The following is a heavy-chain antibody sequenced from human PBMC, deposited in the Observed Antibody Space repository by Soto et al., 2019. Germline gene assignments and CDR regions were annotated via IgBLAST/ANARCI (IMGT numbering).Heavy chain of an antibody. CDR3: ARDSTFNCSGGSCYSGEINFDY. J-gene: IGHJ4*02. CDR1: GGTFSSYA. Sequence: ASVKVSCKASGGTFSSYAISWVRQAPGQGLEWMGGIIPIFGTANYAQKFQGRVTITADESTSTAYMELSSLRSEDTAVYYCARDSTFNCSGGSCYSGEINFDYWGQGTLVTVSS. CDR2: IIPIFGTA. D-gene: IGHD2-15*01. V-gene: IGHV1-69*13.